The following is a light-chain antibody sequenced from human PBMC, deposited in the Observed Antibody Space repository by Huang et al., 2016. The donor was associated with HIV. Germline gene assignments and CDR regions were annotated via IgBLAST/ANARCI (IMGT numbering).Light chain of an antibody. J-gene: IGKJ1*01. CDR1: QSVSRN. CDR3: QQYNDWPPA. CDR2: GSS. V-gene: IGKV3-15*01. Sequence: EIVMTQSPATLSVSPGERATFSCRASQSVSRNLAWYQQKPGQAPRLLIYGSSTRATGIPARFSDSWSGTEFTLTISSLQSEDFAVYYCQQYNDWPPAFGQGTKVEIK.